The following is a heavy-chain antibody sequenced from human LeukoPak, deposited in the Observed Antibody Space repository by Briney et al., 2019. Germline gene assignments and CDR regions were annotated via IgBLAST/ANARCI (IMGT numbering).Heavy chain of an antibody. CDR1: GYTFTFYW. D-gene: IGHD1-26*01. J-gene: IGHJ4*02. CDR2: IKQDGSEK. Sequence: GGSLRLSCAASGYTFTFYWMSWVRQAPGKGPEWVANIKQDGSEKYYVDSVKGRFTISRDNAKNSLYLQMNGLRAEDTAVYYCATYSGSYLRWGQGTLVTVSS. V-gene: IGHV3-7*01. CDR3: ATYSGSYLR.